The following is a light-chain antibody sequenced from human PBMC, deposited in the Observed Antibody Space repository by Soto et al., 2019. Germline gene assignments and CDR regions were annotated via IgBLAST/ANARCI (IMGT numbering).Light chain of an antibody. Sequence: AIQMTQSPTSLSASVGDRVIITCRASQAISKDLGWYQQKPGTAPKLLIYDASSLEGGVPSRFSASGSGTEFTLTVSRLQPDDLATYYCQQYISYPYTFGQGTKVEIK. CDR3: QQYISYPYT. CDR1: QAISKD. J-gene: IGKJ2*01. V-gene: IGKV1-13*02. CDR2: DAS.